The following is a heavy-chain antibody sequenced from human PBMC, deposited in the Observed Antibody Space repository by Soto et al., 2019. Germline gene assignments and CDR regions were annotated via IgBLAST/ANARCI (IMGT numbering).Heavy chain of an antibody. D-gene: IGHD3-10*01. J-gene: IGHJ4*02. CDR2: ITPILGTP. Sequence: QVQLVQSGAEMKKPGSSVKVSCKTSGGAFCNFAVSWVRQAPGQGLEWVGGITPILGTPSYAQKFQGRVTITADVSTTSAYMEITSLTSEDTALYYCVRGGSGSRGDYWGQGTLVTVSS. CDR1: GGAFCNFA. CDR3: VRGGSGSRGDY. V-gene: IGHV1-69*01.